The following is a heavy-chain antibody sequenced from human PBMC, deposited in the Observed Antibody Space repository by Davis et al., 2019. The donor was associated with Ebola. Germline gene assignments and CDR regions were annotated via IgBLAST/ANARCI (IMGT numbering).Heavy chain of an antibody. V-gene: IGHV1-2*06. CDR1: GYTFSNYF. CDR3: ARDTRLDIVLMVYADGTFDY. D-gene: IGHD2-8*01. J-gene: IGHJ4*02. Sequence: ASVKVSCKASGYTFSNYFMQWVRQAPGQGLEWMGRINPNSGGTNYAQKFQGRVTMTRDTSISTAYMELSRLRSDDTAVYYCARDTRLDIVLMVYADGTFDYWGQGTLVTVSS. CDR2: INPNSGGT.